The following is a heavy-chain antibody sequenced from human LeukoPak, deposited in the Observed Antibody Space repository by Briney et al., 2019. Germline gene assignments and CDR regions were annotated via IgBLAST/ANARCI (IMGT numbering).Heavy chain of an antibody. CDR1: GYTFTNYG. CDR2: IIPIFGTA. CDR3: ARGEDWFDP. V-gene: IGHV1-69*13. D-gene: IGHD3-16*01. J-gene: IGHJ5*02. Sequence: SVKVSCKASGYTFTNYGISWVRQAPGQGLEWMGGIIPIFGTANYAQKFQGRVTITADESTSTAYMELSSLRSEDTAVYYCARGEDWFDPWGQGTLVTVSS.